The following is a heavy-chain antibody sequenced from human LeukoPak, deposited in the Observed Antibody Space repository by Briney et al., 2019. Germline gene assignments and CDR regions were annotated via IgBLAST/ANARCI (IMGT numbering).Heavy chain of an antibody. Sequence: GASVKVSCKASGYTFTGYYIHWVRQAPGQGLEWMGWINPNSGGTDYAQKFQGRVTMTRDTSISTAYMELSRLSSDDTAVYYCARAQYFDWLSVYWGLGTLVTVSS. CDR1: GYTFTGYY. CDR3: ARAQYFDWLSVY. V-gene: IGHV1-2*02. D-gene: IGHD3-9*01. CDR2: INPNSGGT. J-gene: IGHJ4*02.